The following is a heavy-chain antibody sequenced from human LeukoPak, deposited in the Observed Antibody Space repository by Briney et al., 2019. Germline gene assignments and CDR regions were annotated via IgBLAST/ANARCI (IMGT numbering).Heavy chain of an antibody. J-gene: IGHJ3*02. D-gene: IGHD5-24*01. Sequence: ASVKVSCKASGYTFSDYYMHWVRQPPAQGLEWMGWINPNRGGTKYAQKFQGRVTLTRDTSISTAYLELNRVTSEDTAVYYCARGSGDGDSTKAVPDIWGQGTMVTVSS. CDR1: GYTFSDYY. CDR2: INPNRGGT. V-gene: IGHV1-2*02. CDR3: ARGSGDGDSTKAVPDI.